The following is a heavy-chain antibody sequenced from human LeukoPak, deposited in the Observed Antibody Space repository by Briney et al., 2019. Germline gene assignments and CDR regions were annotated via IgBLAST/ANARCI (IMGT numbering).Heavy chain of an antibody. CDR2: IYHSGST. J-gene: IGHJ4*02. CDR1: GGSISSGGYY. V-gene: IGHV4-30-2*01. D-gene: IGHD4-11*01. CDR3: ASTTSVTTDY. Sequence: SETLSLTCTVSGGSISSGGYYWSWIRQPPGKGLEWIGYIYHSGSTYYNPSLKSRATISVDRSKNQFSLKLSSVTAADTAVYYCASTTSVTTDYWGQGTLVTVSS.